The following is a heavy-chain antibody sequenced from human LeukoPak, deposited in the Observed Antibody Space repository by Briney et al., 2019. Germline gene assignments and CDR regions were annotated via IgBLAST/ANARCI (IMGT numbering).Heavy chain of an antibody. CDR3: AKDPRYCSSTSCYSDP. J-gene: IGHJ5*02. CDR2: ISYDGSNK. CDR1: GFTFSSYG. D-gene: IGHD2-2*01. Sequence: GGSLRLSCAASGFTFSSYGMHWVRQAPGKGLEWVAVISYDGSNKYYADSVKGRFTISRDNSKNTLYLQMNSLRAEDTAVYYCAKDPRYCSSTSCYSDPWGQGTLVTVSS. V-gene: IGHV3-30*18.